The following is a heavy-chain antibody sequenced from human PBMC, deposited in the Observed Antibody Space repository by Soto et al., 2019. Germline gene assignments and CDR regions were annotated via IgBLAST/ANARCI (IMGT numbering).Heavy chain of an antibody. CDR2: IFSGGNT. V-gene: IGHV3-66*01. J-gene: IGHJ4*02. Sequence: EVQLVESGGGMVQPGGSLRLSCAASGFAVSSNYMNWVRQAPGKGLERVSVIFSGGNTYYTDSVKGRFSISRDISKNTPSLQMNSLTAEDTAVYYCAKGYSSGFSFDYWGQGNLVTVSS. CDR1: GFAVSSNY. D-gene: IGHD1-1*01. CDR3: AKGYSSGFSFDY.